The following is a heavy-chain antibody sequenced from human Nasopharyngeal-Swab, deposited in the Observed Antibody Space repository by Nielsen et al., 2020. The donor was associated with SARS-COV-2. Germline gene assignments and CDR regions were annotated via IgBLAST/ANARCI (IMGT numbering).Heavy chain of an antibody. Sequence: GESLKISCAASGFTFSSYAMSWVRQAPGKGLEWVSAISGSGGSTYYADSVKGWFTISRDNSKNTLYLQMNSLKTEDTAVYYCTTDRMVVAATYKDNWFDPWGQGTLVTVSS. CDR3: TTDRMVVAATYKDNWFDP. J-gene: IGHJ5*02. CDR1: GFTFSSYA. V-gene: IGHV3-23*01. D-gene: IGHD2-15*01. CDR2: ISGSGGST.